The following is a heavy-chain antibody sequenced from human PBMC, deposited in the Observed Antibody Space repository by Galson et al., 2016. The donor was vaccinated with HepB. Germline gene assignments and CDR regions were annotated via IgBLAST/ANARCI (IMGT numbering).Heavy chain of an antibody. V-gene: IGHV4-4*02. Sequence: SETLSLTYAVSGGSVSSHNWWSWVRQPPGKGLEWIGEVFHSGSTNYNPSLKSRVTISVDTSKNQFTLKMSSVTAADSAVYYCARTEFGEVGTTTSMVGYGGQGTLVTVSS. D-gene: IGHD1-26*01. CDR1: GGSVSSHNW. CDR2: VFHSGST. J-gene: IGHJ4*02. CDR3: ARTEFGEVGTTTSMVGY.